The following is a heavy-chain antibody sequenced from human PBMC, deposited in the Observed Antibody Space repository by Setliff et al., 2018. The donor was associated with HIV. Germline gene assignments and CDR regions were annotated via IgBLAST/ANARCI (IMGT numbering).Heavy chain of an antibody. CDR1: GYTFTKYA. CDR2: INTNTGSP. D-gene: IGHD1-26*01. J-gene: IGHJ6*02. V-gene: IGHV7-4-1*02. Sequence: GASVKVSRKASGYTFTKYAMSWVRQAPGQGLEWVGWINTNTGSPTYAQGLTGRFVFSFDTSVITAYLQISGLKAEDTAVYYCATRGEQLYFYGMDVWGQGTTVTVSS. CDR3: ATRGEQLYFYGMDV.